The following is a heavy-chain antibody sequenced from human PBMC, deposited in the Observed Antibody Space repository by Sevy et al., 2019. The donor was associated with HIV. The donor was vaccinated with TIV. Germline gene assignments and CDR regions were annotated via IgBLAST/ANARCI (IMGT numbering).Heavy chain of an antibody. CDR3: ARGGNYYDSSGSAALCAFDI. CDR1: GGSISSGDYY. Sequence: SETLSLTCTVSGGSISSGDYYWSWIRQPPGKGLEWIGYIYYSGSTYYNPSLKSRVTISVDTSKNQFSLKLSSVTAADTAVYYCARGGNYYDSSGSAALCAFDIWGQGTMVTVSS. J-gene: IGHJ3*02. V-gene: IGHV4-30-4*01. CDR2: IYYSGST. D-gene: IGHD3-22*01.